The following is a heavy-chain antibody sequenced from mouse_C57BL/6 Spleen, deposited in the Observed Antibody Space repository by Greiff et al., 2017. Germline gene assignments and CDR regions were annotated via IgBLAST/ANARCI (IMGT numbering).Heavy chain of an antibody. CDR1: GYNFTEYT. V-gene: IGHV1-62-2*01. D-gene: IGHD1-1*02. CDR3: ARHERVASAMDY. CDR2: FYPGSGSI. Sequence: QVQLQQSGAELVKPGASVKLSCKASGYNFTEYTIHWVKQRSGQGLEWIGWFYPGSGSIKYNEKIKDKATLTADKSSSTVYMAISRLTSEDSAVYFCARHERVASAMDYWGQGTSGTVSS. J-gene: IGHJ4*01.